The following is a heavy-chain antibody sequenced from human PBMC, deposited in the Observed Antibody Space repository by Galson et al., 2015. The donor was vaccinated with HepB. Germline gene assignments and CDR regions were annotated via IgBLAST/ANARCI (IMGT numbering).Heavy chain of an antibody. D-gene: IGHD6-13*01. CDR3: ANLFVLGRALQMVPKSDY. CDR2: IIPILDLS. CDR1: GGTFSGSA. J-gene: IGHJ4*02. Sequence: SVKVSCKASGGTFSGSAISWVRQAPGQGLEWMGRIIPILDLSNYAQKFQGRVTITADKSTNTAYMELSRLTSEDTGVYFCANLFVLGRALQMVPKSDYWGQGTLVTVSS. V-gene: IGHV1-69*04.